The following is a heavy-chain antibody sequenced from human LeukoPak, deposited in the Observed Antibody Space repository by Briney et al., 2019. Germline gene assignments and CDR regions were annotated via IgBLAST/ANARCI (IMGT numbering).Heavy chain of an antibody. CDR2: IYHSGST. V-gene: IGHV4-59*01. Sequence: SETLSLTCTVSGGSISSYYWSWIRQPPGKGLEWIGDIYHSGSTNYNPSLKSRVTISVDTSKNQLSLKLSSVTAADTAVYYCARDGSGWYFDCWGQGTLVTVSS. CDR1: GGSISSYY. J-gene: IGHJ4*02. D-gene: IGHD6-19*01. CDR3: ARDGSGWYFDC.